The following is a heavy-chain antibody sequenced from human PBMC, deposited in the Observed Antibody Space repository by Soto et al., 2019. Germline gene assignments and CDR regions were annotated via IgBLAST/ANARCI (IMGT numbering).Heavy chain of an antibody. CDR1: GYTFTSYG. CDR3: ARGVMEYQLLQNFDY. J-gene: IGHJ4*02. CDR2: ISAYSGNT. D-gene: IGHD2-2*01. V-gene: IGHV1-18*01. Sequence: QVQLVQSGAEVKKPGASVKVSCKASGYTFTSYGISWVRQAPGQGLEWMGWISAYSGNTNYAQKVQGRVTMTTDASTSTAYMELMSLRSDDTAVYYCARGVMEYQLLQNFDYWGQGTLVTVSS.